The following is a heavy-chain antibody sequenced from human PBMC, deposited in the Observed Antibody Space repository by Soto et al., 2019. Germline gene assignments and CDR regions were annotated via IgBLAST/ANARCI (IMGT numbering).Heavy chain of an antibody. CDR2: IYYSGST. D-gene: IGHD6-19*01. J-gene: IGHJ4*02. Sequence: PSETLSLTCTVSGRSISSSSYYWGWIRQPPGKGLEWIGSIYYSGSTYYNPSLKSRVTISVDTSKNQFSLKLSSVTAADTAVYYCASIAVYYFDYWGQGTLVTVSS. V-gene: IGHV4-39*01. CDR3: ASIAVYYFDY. CDR1: GRSISSSSYY.